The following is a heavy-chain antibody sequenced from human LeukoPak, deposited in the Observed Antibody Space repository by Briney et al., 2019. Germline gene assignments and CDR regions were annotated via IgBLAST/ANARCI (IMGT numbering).Heavy chain of an antibody. CDR1: GFTFSSYA. V-gene: IGHV3-23*01. CDR3: AKDQLTGGYNYGYGTFDI. J-gene: IGHJ3*02. Sequence: PGGSLRLSCAASGFTFSSYAMSWVRQAPGKGLEWVSAISGSGGSTYYADPVKGRSAISRDNSKNTLYLQMNSLRAEDTAVYYCAKDQLTGGYNYGYGTFDILGQGTMVTVSS. CDR2: ISGSGGST. D-gene: IGHD5-18*01.